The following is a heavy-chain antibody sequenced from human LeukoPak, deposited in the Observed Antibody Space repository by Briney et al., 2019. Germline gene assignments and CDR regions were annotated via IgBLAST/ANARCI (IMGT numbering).Heavy chain of an antibody. Sequence: PSYTLSLNCTDSGGSIGCYYCSSIQKSPGNPLASIGYIYYSGSTNYNPSLKSRVTISVDTSKNQLSLKLRSVTAADTAVYYCAREDPQTTVPEGMDVWGQGTTVTVSS. CDR3: AREDPQTTVPEGMDV. CDR2: IYYSGST. V-gene: IGHV4-59*01. J-gene: IGHJ6*02. D-gene: IGHD4-17*01. CDR1: GGSIGCYY.